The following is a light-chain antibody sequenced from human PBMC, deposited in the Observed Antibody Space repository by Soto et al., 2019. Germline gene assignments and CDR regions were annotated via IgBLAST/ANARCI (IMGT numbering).Light chain of an antibody. CDR1: QDIAIY. V-gene: IGKV1-9*01. CDR3: QHYNSYSEA. CDR2: AAS. Sequence: IQLTQSPSSLSASVGDRVTITCRASQDIAIYLAWYQQKPGEVPKLLIYAASTLYGGVPSRFSGSGSGTDFALTISSLQPDYFATYYCQHYNSYSEAFGQGTKVDTK. J-gene: IGKJ1*01.